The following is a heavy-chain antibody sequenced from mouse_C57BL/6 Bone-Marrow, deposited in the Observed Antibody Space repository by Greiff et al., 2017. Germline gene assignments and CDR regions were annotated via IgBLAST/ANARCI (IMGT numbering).Heavy chain of an antibody. J-gene: IGHJ1*03. V-gene: IGHV1-74*01. CDR3: AIIYGSSRGWYFDV. CDR1: GYTFTSYW. D-gene: IGHD1-1*01. CDR2: IHPSDSDT. Sequence: QVQLQQPGAELVKPGASVKVSCKASGYTFTSYWMHWVKQRPGQGLEWIGRIHPSDSDTNYNQKFKGKATLTVDKSSSTAYMQRSSLTSEDSAVYYCAIIYGSSRGWYFDVWGTGTTVTVSS.